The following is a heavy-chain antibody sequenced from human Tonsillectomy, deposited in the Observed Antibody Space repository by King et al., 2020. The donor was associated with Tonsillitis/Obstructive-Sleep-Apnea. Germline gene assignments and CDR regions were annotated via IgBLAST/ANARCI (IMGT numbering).Heavy chain of an antibody. CDR3: ARTDIVVVDYYYYMDV. J-gene: IGHJ6*03. Sequence: VQLQQWGAGLLKPSETLSLTCAVYGGSFSGYYWSWIRQPPGKGLVWIGEINHSGSTKYNPSLKSRVTISVDTSKIQFSLKLSSVTAADTAVYYCARTDIVVVDYYYYMDVWGKGTTVTVSS. V-gene: IGHV4-34*01. D-gene: IGHD2-15*01. CDR1: GGSFSGYY. CDR2: INHSGST.